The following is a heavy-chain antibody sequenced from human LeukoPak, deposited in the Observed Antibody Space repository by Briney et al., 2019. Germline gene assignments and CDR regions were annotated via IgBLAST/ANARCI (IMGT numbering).Heavy chain of an antibody. CDR2: MNPNSGNT. Sequence: ASVKVSCKASGYTFTSNDINWVRQATGQGLEWMGWMNPNSGNTGYAQKFQGRVTMTRNTSISTAYMELSSLRSEDTAVYYCARGHRDSSGREYFQHWGQGTLVTVSS. J-gene: IGHJ1*01. CDR1: GYTFTSND. CDR3: ARGHRDSSGREYFQH. V-gene: IGHV1-8*01. D-gene: IGHD3-22*01.